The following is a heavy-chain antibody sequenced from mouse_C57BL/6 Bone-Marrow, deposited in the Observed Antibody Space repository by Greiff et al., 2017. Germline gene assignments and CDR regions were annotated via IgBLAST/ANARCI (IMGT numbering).Heavy chain of an antibody. Sequence: QVQLQQPGAELVMPGASVKLSCKASGYTFTSYWMHWVKQRPGQGLEWIGEIDPSDSYTNYNQKFKGKYTLTVDKSSSTAYLQLSSLTSEDSAVYYCAREGDYPDYWGQGTTLTVSS. CDR2: IDPSDSYT. V-gene: IGHV1-69*01. J-gene: IGHJ2*01. D-gene: IGHD2-4*01. CDR1: GYTFTSYW. CDR3: AREGDYPDY.